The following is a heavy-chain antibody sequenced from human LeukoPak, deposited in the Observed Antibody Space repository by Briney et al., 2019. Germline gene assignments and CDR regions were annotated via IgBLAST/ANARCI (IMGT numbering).Heavy chain of an antibody. J-gene: IGHJ4*02. CDR3: ARHVLFEQQLVLDY. V-gene: IGHV5-51*01. CDR2: IYPVDSDT. Sequence: GESLKISCKGSGYSFTSYWIGWVRQMPGKGLEWMGIIYPVDSDTRYSPSFQGQVTISADKSISTASLQWSSLKASDTAMYYCARHVLFEQQLVLDYWGQGTLVTVSS. CDR1: GYSFTSYW. D-gene: IGHD6-13*01.